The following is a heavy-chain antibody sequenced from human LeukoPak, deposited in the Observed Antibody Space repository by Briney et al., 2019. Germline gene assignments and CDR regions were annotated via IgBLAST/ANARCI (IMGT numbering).Heavy chain of an antibody. CDR2: IYYSGST. D-gene: IGHD6-19*01. CDR1: NDSISSYY. Sequence: SETLSLTCSVSNDSISSYYWNWIRQPPGKGLEWIGYIYYSGSTNYNPSLKSRVTISVDTSKNQFSLKLSSVTAADTAVYYCARHRGSSGWSYYYYYGMDVWGQGTTVTVSS. V-gene: IGHV4-59*08. CDR3: ARHRGSSGWSYYYYYGMDV. J-gene: IGHJ6*02.